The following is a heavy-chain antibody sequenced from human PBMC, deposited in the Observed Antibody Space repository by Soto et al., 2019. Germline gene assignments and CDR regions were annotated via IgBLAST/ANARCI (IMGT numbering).Heavy chain of an antibody. CDR3: ARGKRASGYDRDDY. J-gene: IGHJ4*02. D-gene: IGHD5-12*01. V-gene: IGHV4-59*01. Sequence: QVQLQESGPGLVKPSETLSLTCTVSGDSMNNYYWTWIRQPPGKGLEWIGYIYSSGGTIYSPSLRGRLTISIDTSESQFSLKLTSVTAADTAVYYCARGKRASGYDRDDYLGQGTLVTVSS. CDR2: IYSSGGT. CDR1: GDSMNNYY.